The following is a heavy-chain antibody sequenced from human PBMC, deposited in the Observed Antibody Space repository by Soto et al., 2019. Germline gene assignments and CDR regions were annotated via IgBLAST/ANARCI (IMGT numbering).Heavy chain of an antibody. CDR1: GGSISSYY. V-gene: IGHV4-59*01. CDR3: ARNFGLPDYYFDY. Sequence: SETLSLTCTVSGGSISSYYWSWIRQPPGKGLEWIGYIYYSGSTNYNPSLKSRVTISVDTSKNQFSLKLSSVTAADTAVYYCARNFGLPDYYFDYWGQGTLVTVSS. J-gene: IGHJ4*02. CDR2: IYYSGST. D-gene: IGHD3-3*01.